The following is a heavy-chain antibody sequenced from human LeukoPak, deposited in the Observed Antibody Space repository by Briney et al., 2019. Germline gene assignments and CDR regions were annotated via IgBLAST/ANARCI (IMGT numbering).Heavy chain of an antibody. CDR3: ARGHWQLEV. J-gene: IGHJ4*02. Sequence: GGSLRLSCAASGFTFSSYEMNWVRQAPGKGLEWVSYIDRSGIAMYNTDSVRGRFTISRDNAKNSLYLQMNGLRAEDTAVYYCARGHWQLEVWGQGTLVTVSS. D-gene: IGHD6-6*01. CDR1: GFTFSSYE. CDR2: IDRSGIAM. V-gene: IGHV3-48*03.